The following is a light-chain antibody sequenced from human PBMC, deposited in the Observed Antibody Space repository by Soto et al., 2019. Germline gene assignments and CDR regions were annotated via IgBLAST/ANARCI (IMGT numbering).Light chain of an antibody. CDR2: EDN. Sequence: NFMLTQPHSVSESPGKTVTISCTRSSGSIASNYVQWYQQRPGTAPTTVIYEDNQRPSGVPDLFSGSIDSSSNSASLTISGVKTEDEADYYCQSYDSSNRVFGGGTKLTVL. J-gene: IGLJ2*01. V-gene: IGLV6-57*04. CDR3: QSYDSSNRV. CDR1: SGSIASNY.